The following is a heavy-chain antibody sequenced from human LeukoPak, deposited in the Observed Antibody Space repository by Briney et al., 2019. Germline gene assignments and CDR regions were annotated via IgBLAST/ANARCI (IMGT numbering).Heavy chain of an antibody. CDR1: GGSFNGYY. CDR3: AKNGQSGFSFDP. CDR2: SNHSGGT. D-gene: IGHD1-26*01. J-gene: IGHJ5*02. V-gene: IGHV4-34*01. Sequence: SETLSLTCAVYGGSFNGYYWSWIRQPPGKRLEWIGESNHSGGTKYNPSLKSRVTISADSSKNQFSLKLSSVTAADTAVYHCAKNGQSGFSFDPWGQGTLVTVSS.